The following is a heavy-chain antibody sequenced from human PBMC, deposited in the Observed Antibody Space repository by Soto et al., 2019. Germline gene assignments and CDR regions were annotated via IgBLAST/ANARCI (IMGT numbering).Heavy chain of an antibody. Sequence: QVKLVQSRAEVKTPGSSVKVSCKSSGGNFRSYTMSWVRQAPGQGLEWMGRIIPILDVTDYAQKFQGRLTITVDKSTRTVYMELWSLRSEDTAMYYCSRIYSGYEDSWGQGTLVTVSS. CDR1: GGNFRSYT. V-gene: IGHV1-69*02. D-gene: IGHD5-12*01. J-gene: IGHJ4*02. CDR3: SRIYSGYEDS. CDR2: IIPILDVT.